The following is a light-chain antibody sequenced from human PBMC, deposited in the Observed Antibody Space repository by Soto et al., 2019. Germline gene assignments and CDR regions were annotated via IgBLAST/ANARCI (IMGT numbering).Light chain of an antibody. V-gene: IGKV1-39*01. J-gene: IGKJ3*01. CDR1: QSISSY. Sequence: DIPMNQSPSSLSASVGDRVTITCRASQSISSYLNWYQQKPGKAPKLLIYAASSLQSGVPSSFSGNRSGPDFTLTFSSLQPEKLAAYYFQQCYSTPLFAVVPGIKVDIK. CDR2: AAS. CDR3: QQCYSTPLFA.